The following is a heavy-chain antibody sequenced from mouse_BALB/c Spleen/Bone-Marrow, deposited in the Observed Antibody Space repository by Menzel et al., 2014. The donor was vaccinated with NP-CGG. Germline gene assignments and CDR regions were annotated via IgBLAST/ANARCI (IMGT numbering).Heavy chain of an antibody. CDR2: IDPSDSET. J-gene: IGHJ3*01. CDR1: GNTFTSYW. D-gene: IGHD2-1*01. Sequence: VQLQQSGPEVVKPGAPGKGSCKASGNTFTSYWMNWVKQRPGRGLEWIGRIDPSDSETHYNQKFKDKATLTVDKSSSTAYIQLSSLTSEDSAVYYCARDHFYSGNYEFAYWGQGTLVTVSA. CDR3: ARDHFYSGNYEFAY. V-gene: IGHV1-69*02.